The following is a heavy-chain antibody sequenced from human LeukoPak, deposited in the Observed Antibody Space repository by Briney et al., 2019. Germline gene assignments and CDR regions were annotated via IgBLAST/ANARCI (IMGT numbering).Heavy chain of an antibody. D-gene: IGHD3-9*01. CDR2: ITSSSSST. J-gene: IGHJ3*02. Sequence: GGSLRLSCAASGFTFRAYSMNWVRQAPGQGLEWVSSITSSSSSTYYADSVKGRFTISRDNAKNSLYLQMNILRAEDTAVYFCARFETCQCDDVFDIWGQGTMVTVSS. CDR1: GFTFRAYS. V-gene: IGHV3-21*01. CDR3: ARFETCQCDDVFDI.